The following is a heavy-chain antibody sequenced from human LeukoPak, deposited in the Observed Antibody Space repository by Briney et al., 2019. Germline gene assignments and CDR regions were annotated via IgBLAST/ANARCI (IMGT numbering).Heavy chain of an antibody. Sequence: SETLSLTCTVSGGSISSSSYYWGWIRQPPGKGLEWIGSIYYSGSTYYNPSLKSRVTISVDTSKNQFSLKLSSVTAADTAVYHCARDSRWLRFFDYWGQGTLVTVSS. CDR2: IYYSGST. V-gene: IGHV4-39*07. CDR3: ARDSRWLRFFDY. CDR1: GGSISSSSYY. J-gene: IGHJ4*02. D-gene: IGHD5-12*01.